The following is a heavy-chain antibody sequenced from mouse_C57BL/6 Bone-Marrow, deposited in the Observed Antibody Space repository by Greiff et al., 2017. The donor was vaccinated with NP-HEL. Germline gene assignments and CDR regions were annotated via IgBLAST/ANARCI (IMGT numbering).Heavy chain of an antibody. CDR3: ARLPSRYYYAMDY. CDR2: INPGSGGT. CDR1: GYAFTNYL. Sequence: VQRVESGAELVRPGTSVKVSCKASGYAFTNYLIEWVKQRPGQGLEWIGVINPGSGGTNYNEKFKGKATLTADKSSSTAYMQLSSLTSEDSAVYFCARLPSRYYYAMDYWGQGTSVTVSS. V-gene: IGHV1-54*01. J-gene: IGHJ4*01.